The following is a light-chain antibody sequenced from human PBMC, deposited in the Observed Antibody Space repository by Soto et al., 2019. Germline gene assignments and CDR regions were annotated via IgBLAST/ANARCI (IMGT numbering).Light chain of an antibody. J-gene: IGKJ4*01. CDR1: QSVSSY. V-gene: IGKV3-11*01. CDR2: DAS. CDR3: QQGNNWPLT. Sequence: EIVLTQSPATRSLSPGERVTLSCRASQSVSSYLAWYQQKPGQAPRLLIYDASNSATGIPARFSGSGSGTDLTLTISSLEPEDFAVYYCQQGNNWPLTFGGGTKVEIK.